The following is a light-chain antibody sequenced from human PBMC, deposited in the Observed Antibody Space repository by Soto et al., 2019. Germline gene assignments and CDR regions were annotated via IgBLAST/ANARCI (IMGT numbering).Light chain of an antibody. CDR1: QTISSW. CDR3: QPYNSFSGT. Sequence: DIQMTQSPSTLSASVGDRVTITFRASQTISSWLAWYQQKPGKAPNLLIYDASSLESGVPSRFSGRGSGTQFTHTISSLQPDDFATYYCQPYNSFSGTFGPGTQVDIK. V-gene: IGKV1-5*01. J-gene: IGKJ1*01. CDR2: DAS.